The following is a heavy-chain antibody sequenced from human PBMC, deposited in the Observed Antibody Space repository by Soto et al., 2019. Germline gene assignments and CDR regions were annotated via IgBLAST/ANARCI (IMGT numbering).Heavy chain of an antibody. CDR2: IWYDGSNK. J-gene: IGHJ3*02. CDR1: GFTFSSYG. D-gene: IGHD2-2*01. CDR3: ARDLRYCSSTSCSFDAFDI. Sequence: GGSLRLSCAASGFTFSSYGMHWVRQAPGKGLEWVAVIWYDGSNKYYADSVKGRFTISRDNSKNTLYLQMNSLRAEDTAVYYCARDLRYCSSTSCSFDAFDIWGQGTMVTVSS. V-gene: IGHV3-33*01.